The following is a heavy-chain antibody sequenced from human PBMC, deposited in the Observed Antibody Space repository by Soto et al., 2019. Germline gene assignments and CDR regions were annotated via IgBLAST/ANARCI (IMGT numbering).Heavy chain of an antibody. D-gene: IGHD3-10*02. CDR2: TTGSGGDT. Sequence: GGSLRLSCAASGFTLSTYAMSWVRQAPGKGLEWVSATTGSGGDTYYADSVKGRFTISRDNSKNTLFLQMNSLRAEDTAVYYCSKPGRRGWADEADYVSFYFDYWGQGTVVTVSS. CDR3: SKPGRRGWADEADYVSFYFDY. J-gene: IGHJ4*02. CDR1: GFTLSTYA. V-gene: IGHV3-23*01.